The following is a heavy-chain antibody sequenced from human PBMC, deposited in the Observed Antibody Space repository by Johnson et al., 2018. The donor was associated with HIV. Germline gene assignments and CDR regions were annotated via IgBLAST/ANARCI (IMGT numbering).Heavy chain of an antibody. CDR3: AKVHIPARGSAAFDI. CDR2: IRYDGSNK. Sequence: QVQLVESGGGVVQPGGSLRLSCAASGFTFSSYGMHWVRQAPGKGLEWVAFIRYDGSNKYYADSVKGRCTIFRDNSKNTLALQMSSLGTEDTAVYYCAKVHIPARGSAAFDIWGRGTLVTVSS. CDR1: GFTFSSYG. V-gene: IGHV3-30*02. J-gene: IGHJ3*02. D-gene: IGHD6-6*01.